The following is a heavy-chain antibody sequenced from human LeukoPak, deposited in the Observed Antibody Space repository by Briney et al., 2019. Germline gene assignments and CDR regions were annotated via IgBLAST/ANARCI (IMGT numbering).Heavy chain of an antibody. J-gene: IGHJ6*02. D-gene: IGHD3-10*01. CDR1: GFTFSSYA. CDR3: ARVLVRDGWFGELLVLYGMDV. Sequence: GGSLRLSCAASGFTFSSYAMHWVRLAPGKGLEWVAVISYDGSNKYYADSVKGRFTISRDNSKNTLYLQMNSLRAEDTAVYYCARVLVRDGWFGELLVLYGMDVWGQGTTVTVS. CDR2: ISYDGSNK. V-gene: IGHV3-30*04.